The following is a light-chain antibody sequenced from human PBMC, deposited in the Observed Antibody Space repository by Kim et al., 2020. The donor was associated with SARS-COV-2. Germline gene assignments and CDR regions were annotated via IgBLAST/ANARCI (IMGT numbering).Light chain of an antibody. Sequence: SPGESAPLSCRASQSVSSNLAWYQHKPGQAPRLLIYSASTRATGIPARFSGSGSGTEFTLTISSLQSEDLAVYYCQQYNNWPPWTFGQGTKVDIK. V-gene: IGKV3-15*01. CDR1: QSVSSN. J-gene: IGKJ1*01. CDR2: SAS. CDR3: QQYNNWPPWT.